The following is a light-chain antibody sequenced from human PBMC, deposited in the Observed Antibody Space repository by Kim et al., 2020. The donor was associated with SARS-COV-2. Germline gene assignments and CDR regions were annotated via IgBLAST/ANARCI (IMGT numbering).Light chain of an antibody. V-gene: IGKV3-20*01. CDR3: QQFGSAPRYT. CDR2: GAA. Sequence: CPGERPTLSCSASQSVSSSYLAGYQQKPGQAPRLLIYGAASRTTGIPDRFRGSGCGTDFTLTISRLEPEDFAVYYCQQFGSAPRYTFGQGTKLEI. J-gene: IGKJ2*01. CDR1: QSVSSSY.